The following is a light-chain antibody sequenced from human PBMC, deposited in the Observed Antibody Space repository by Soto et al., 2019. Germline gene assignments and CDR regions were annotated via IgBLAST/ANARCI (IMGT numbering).Light chain of an antibody. CDR2: DAS. J-gene: IGKJ5*01. V-gene: IGKV1-5*01. CDR3: QHYETYPIT. Sequence: DIRMTQSPSTLSASVGDRVTITCRASQSISNWLAWYQQKPGKAPKLLIYDASSLESGVPSRFSGSASGTEFTLTIGSLQPDDFATYYCQHYETYPITFGQGTRLEI. CDR1: QSISNW.